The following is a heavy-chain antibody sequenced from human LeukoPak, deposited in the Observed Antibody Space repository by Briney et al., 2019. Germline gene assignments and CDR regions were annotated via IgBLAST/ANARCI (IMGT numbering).Heavy chain of an antibody. Sequence: KPSETLSLTCTVSGGSISSSSYYWGWIRQPPGKGLEWIGSIYYSGSTNYNPSLKSRVTMFVDMSKNQFSLRLSSVTAADTAVYYCARHRAYSSSSPFDYWGQGTLVTVSS. J-gene: IGHJ4*02. D-gene: IGHD6-6*01. V-gene: IGHV4-39*01. CDR2: IYYSGST. CDR3: ARHRAYSSSSPFDY. CDR1: GGSISSSSYY.